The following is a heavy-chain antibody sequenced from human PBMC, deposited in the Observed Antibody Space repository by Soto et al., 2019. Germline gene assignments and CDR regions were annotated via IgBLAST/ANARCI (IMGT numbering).Heavy chain of an antibody. CDR3: ATQEVGGSYVYTFDP. CDR2: IYYSGST. D-gene: IGHD1-26*01. V-gene: IGHV4-39*02. CDR1: GGSISSSSYY. Sequence: QLQLQESGPGLVKPSETLSLTCTVSGGSISSSSYYWGWIRQPPGKGLEWIGNIYYSGSTYYNPSLKSRVTISVDTSKYHFSLKLSSVTAADTAVYYCATQEVGGSYVYTFDPWGQGTLVTVSS. J-gene: IGHJ5*02.